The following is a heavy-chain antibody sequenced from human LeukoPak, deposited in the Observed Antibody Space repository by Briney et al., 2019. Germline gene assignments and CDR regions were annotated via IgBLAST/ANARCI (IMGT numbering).Heavy chain of an antibody. V-gene: IGHV3-53*01. Sequence: PGGSLRLSCAASGFTVSGNYVTWVRQAPGKGLEWVSVIYSGGNTYYADSVKGRFTISRDNSKNTLYLQMNSLRAEDTAVYYCARGYGGYYFDYWGQGTLVTVSS. D-gene: IGHD4/OR15-4a*01. J-gene: IGHJ4*02. CDR2: IYSGGNT. CDR3: ARGYGGYYFDY. CDR1: GFTVSGNY.